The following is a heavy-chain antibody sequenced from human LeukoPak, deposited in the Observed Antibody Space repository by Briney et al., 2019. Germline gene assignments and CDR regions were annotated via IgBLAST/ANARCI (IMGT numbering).Heavy chain of an antibody. D-gene: IGHD6-13*01. CDR3: ARVRYSSSWYHLYYFDY. CDR2: IYSGGST. Sequence: PGGSLRLSCAASGFTVSSNYMSWVRQAPGKGLEWVSIIYSGGSTYYADSVKGRFTISRDNSKNTLYLQMNSLRVEDTAVYYCARVRYSSSWYHLYYFDYWGQGTLVTVSS. CDR1: GFTVSSNY. J-gene: IGHJ4*02. V-gene: IGHV3-66*02.